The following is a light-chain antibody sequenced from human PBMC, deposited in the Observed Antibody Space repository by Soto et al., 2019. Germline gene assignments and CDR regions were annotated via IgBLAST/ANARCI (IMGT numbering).Light chain of an antibody. CDR3: QQFSSYPLT. J-gene: IGKJ4*01. CDR2: DAS. Sequence: IVLTQSPGTLSLSPRERATLSCRASQSVSNNYLAWYQQKPGQAPRLLIYDASSRATGIPDRFSGGGSGTDFTLTISRLEPEDFAVYYCQQFSSYPLTFGGGTKVDIK. CDR1: QSVSNNY. V-gene: IGKV3-20*01.